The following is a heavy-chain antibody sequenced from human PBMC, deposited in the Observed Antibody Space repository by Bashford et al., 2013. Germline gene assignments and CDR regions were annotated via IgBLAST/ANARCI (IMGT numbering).Heavy chain of an antibody. D-gene: IGHD2-15*01. J-gene: IGHJ6*03. Sequence: SSETLSLTCTVSGGSVSSGSYYWSWIRQPPGKGLEWIGYIYYSGSTNYNPSLKSRVTISVDTSKNQFSLKLSSVTAADTAVYYCARIKGCSGGSCYLPGDDYYYYYMDVWGQRDHGHRLL. CDR2: IYYSGST. V-gene: IGHV4-61*01. CDR3: ARIKGCSGGSCYLPGDDYYYYYMDV. CDR1: GGSVSSGSYY.